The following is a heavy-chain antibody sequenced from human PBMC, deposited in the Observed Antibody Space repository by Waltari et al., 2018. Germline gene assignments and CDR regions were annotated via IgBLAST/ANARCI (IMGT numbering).Heavy chain of an antibody. CDR2: IYYSGST. D-gene: IGHD1-26*01. Sequence: QVQLQESGAGLVKPSETLSLTCTVSGGSISSYYWSWIRQPPGKGLEWIGYIYYSGSTNYNPSLKSRVTISVDTSKNQFSLKLSSVTAADTAVYYCARDGPRLSYHFDYWGQGTLVTVSS. CDR3: ARDGPRLSYHFDY. J-gene: IGHJ4*02. V-gene: IGHV4-59*01. CDR1: GGSISSYY.